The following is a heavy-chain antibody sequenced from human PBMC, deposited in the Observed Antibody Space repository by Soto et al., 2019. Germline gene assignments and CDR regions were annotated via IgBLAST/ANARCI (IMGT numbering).Heavy chain of an antibody. D-gene: IGHD2-15*01. J-gene: IGHJ5*02. V-gene: IGHV3-30-3*01. Sequence: GGSLRLSCAASGFTFSSYAMHWVRQAPGKGLEWVAVISYDGSNKYYADSVKGRFTISRDNSKNTLYLQMNSLRAEDTAVYYCARGDIVVVVAAPPNWFDPWGQGTLVTVS. CDR2: ISYDGSNK. CDR3: ARGDIVVVVAAPPNWFDP. CDR1: GFTFSSYA.